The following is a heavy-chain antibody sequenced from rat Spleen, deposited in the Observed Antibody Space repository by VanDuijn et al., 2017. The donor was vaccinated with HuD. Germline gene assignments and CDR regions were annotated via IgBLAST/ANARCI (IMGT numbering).Heavy chain of an antibody. CDR1: GHPITSPYR. V-gene: IGHV3-3*01. D-gene: IGHD1-2*01. CDR2: INSAVNT. CDR3: ARYSSYISYYVMDA. Sequence: EVQLQESGPGLVKPSQSLSLTCSVTGHPITSPYRWNWIRKFPGNKLEWMGYINSAVNTIYNPSTKSQIPITRNTSKNQFFLQVNSVTTEDTATYYCARYSSYISYYVMDAWGQGASVTVSS. J-gene: IGHJ4*01.